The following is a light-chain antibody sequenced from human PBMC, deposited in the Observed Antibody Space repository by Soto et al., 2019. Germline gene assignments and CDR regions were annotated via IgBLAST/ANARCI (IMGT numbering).Light chain of an antibody. J-gene: IGKJ1*01. CDR3: QHRMNWPLT. CDR2: AAS. V-gene: IGKV1-39*01. Sequence: DIQMTQSPSSLSASVGDRVTITCRASQSISSYLNWYQQKPGKAPKLLIYAASSLQSGVPSRFSGSGSGTDFTLTISSLEPEDFAVYYCQHRMNWPLTFGQGTKVDIK. CDR1: QSISSY.